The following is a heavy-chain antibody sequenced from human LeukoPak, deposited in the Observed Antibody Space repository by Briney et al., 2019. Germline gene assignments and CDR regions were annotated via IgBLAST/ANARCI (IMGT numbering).Heavy chain of an antibody. CDR3: ARGVIGFGEFLDY. J-gene: IGHJ4*02. CDR1: GFTFSDYY. V-gene: IGHV3-11*06. CDR2: ISSSSSYT. D-gene: IGHD3-10*01. Sequence: PGGSLRLSCAASGFTFSDYYMSWIRQAPGKGLEWVSYISSSSSYTNYADSVKGRFTISRDNAKNSLYLQMNSLRAEDTAVYYCARGVIGFGEFLDYWGQGTLVTVSS.